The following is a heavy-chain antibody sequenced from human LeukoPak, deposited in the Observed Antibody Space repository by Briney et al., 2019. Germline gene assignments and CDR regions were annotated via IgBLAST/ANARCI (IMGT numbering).Heavy chain of an antibody. Sequence: GGSLRLSCAASGFTFSSYGMHWGRQAPGKGLEWVAVIWYDGSNKYYSDSVRGRFTISRDNSKNTLYLQMNSLRAEDTAVYYCARVYDYGDYGVVEWGQGTLVTVSS. J-gene: IGHJ4*02. D-gene: IGHD4-17*01. CDR2: IWYDGSNK. V-gene: IGHV3-33*01. CDR1: GFTFSSYG. CDR3: ARVYDYGDYGVVE.